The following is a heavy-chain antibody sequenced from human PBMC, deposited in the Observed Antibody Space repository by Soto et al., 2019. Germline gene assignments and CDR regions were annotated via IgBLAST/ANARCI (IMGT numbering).Heavy chain of an antibody. D-gene: IGHD6-19*01. CDR2: ISGSGDST. Sequence: EVQLLESGGGLVQPGGSLRLSCAASGFTFSSYAMSWVRQAPGKGLEWVSVISGSGDSTYYADSVKGRFTISRDTSKNTLYPQMTSLSAEDTAVYYCSRRSSGWYFVYWGQGTLVTVSS. J-gene: IGHJ4*02. CDR3: SRRSSGWYFVY. V-gene: IGHV3-23*01. CDR1: GFTFSSYA.